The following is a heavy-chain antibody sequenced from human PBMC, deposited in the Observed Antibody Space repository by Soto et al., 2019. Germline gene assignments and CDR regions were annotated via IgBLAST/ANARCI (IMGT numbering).Heavy chain of an antibody. V-gene: IGHV5-10-1*03. CDR2: IDPSDSYI. D-gene: IGHD4-17*01. Sequence: EVQLVQSGAEVKKPGESLRISCKGSGYSFTSYWISWVRQMPGKGLEWMGRIDPSDSYINYSPSFQGHVIISADKSISTAYLQWSSLRASDTAMYYCARVAGMGYGDYLGLGPFDIWGQGTMVTVSS. J-gene: IGHJ3*02. CDR3: ARVAGMGYGDYLGLGPFDI. CDR1: GYSFTSYW.